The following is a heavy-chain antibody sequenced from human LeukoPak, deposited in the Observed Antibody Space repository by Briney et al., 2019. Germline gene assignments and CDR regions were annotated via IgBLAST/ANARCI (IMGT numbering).Heavy chain of an antibody. D-gene: IGHD3-22*01. CDR2: IYSSGST. CDR3: ARDGGNSGYHYWYYFDY. J-gene: IGHJ4*02. Sequence: LETLSLTCTVSGGSIRSYYWNWIRQPAGEGLEWIGRIYSSGSTNYNPSLKGRVTMSVDTSKNQFSLKLSSVTAADTAVYYCARDGGNSGYHYWYYFDYWGQGTLVTVSS. CDR1: GGSIRSYY. V-gene: IGHV4-4*07.